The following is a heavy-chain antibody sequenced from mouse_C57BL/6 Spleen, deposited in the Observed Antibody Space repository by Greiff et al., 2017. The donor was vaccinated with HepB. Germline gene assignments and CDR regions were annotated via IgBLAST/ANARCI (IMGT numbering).Heavy chain of an antibody. CDR1: GYTFTDYE. Sequence: QVQLQQSGAELVRPGASVTLSCKASGYTFTDYEMHWVKQTPVHGLEWIGAIDPETGGTAYNQKFKGKAILTADKSSSTAYMELRSLTSEDSAVSYCTRSILRYYYAMDYWGQGTSVTGSS. CDR2: IDPETGGT. J-gene: IGHJ4*01. D-gene: IGHD1-1*01. V-gene: IGHV1-15*01. CDR3: TRSILRYYYAMDY.